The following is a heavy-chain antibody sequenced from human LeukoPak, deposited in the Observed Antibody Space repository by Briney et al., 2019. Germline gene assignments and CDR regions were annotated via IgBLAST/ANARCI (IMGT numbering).Heavy chain of an antibody. D-gene: IGHD2-8*01. J-gene: IGHJ4*02. CDR2: INPSGGST. CDR3: ARSSSDIVLMVYAWGY. V-gene: IGHV1-46*01. CDR1: GYTFTSYY. Sequence: ASVKVSCKASGYTFTSYYMHWVRQAPGQGLEWMGIINPSGGSTSYAQKFQGRVTMTRDTSTSTVYMELSSLRSEDTAVYYCARSSSDIVLMVYAWGYWGQGTLVTVSS.